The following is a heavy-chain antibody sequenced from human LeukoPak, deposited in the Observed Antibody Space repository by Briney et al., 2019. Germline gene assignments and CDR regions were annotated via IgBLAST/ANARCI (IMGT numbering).Heavy chain of an antibody. Sequence: PSETLSLTCTVSGGSISSDSYHWGWIRQPPGKGLEWIGSIYYSGDTNCNPSLKSRVTMSVVTSKNQFSLMLRSVTAADTAVYYCALWFGELRAWFDPWGQGTLVTVSS. CDR3: ALWFGELRAWFDP. CDR2: IYYSGDT. D-gene: IGHD3-10*01. CDR1: GGSISSDSYH. J-gene: IGHJ5*02. V-gene: IGHV4-39*07.